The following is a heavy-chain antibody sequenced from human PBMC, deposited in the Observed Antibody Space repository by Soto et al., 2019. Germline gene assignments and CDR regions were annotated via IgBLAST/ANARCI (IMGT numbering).Heavy chain of an antibody. CDR2: IYHSGST. CDR1: GGSISSGGYS. V-gene: IGHV4-30-2*01. Sequence: TLSLTCAVSGGSISSGGYSWSWIRQPPGKGLEWIGYIYHSGSTYYNPSLKSRVTISVDRSKNQFSLKLSSVTAADTAVYYCARGGNKYYFDYWGQGTLVTVSS. J-gene: IGHJ4*02. D-gene: IGHD5-12*01. CDR3: ARGGNKYYFDY.